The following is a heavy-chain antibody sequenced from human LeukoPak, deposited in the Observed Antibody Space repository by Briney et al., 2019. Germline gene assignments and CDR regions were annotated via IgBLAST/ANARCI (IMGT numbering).Heavy chain of an antibody. Sequence: PGGSLRLSCAASGFTVSTNYMSWVRQAPGKGLEWVSAIYADSRIYFADSVKGRFTISRDNSKNTVYLQMNSLRAEDTAVYYCVVGLLKEQLIIGLFDYWGQGSLVTVSS. J-gene: IGHJ4*02. CDR3: VVGLLKEQLIIGLFDY. CDR2: IYADSRI. CDR1: GFTVSTNY. V-gene: IGHV3-66*01. D-gene: IGHD1-26*01.